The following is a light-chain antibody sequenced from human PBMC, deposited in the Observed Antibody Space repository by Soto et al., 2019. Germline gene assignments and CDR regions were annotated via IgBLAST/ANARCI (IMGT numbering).Light chain of an antibody. V-gene: IGLV2-14*01. J-gene: IGLJ2*01. CDR2: EVS. Sequence: QSVLTQPASVSGSPGQSITISCTGTSRDVGGYNYVSWYQQHPGKAPKLMIYEVSNRPSGVSNRFSGSKSGNTASLTISGLQAEDEADYYCSSYPRMVFGGGTKLTVL. CDR1: SRDVGGYNY. CDR3: SSYPRMV.